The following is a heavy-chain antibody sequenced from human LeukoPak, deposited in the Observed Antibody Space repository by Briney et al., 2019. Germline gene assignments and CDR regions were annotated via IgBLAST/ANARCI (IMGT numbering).Heavy chain of an antibody. CDR3: ARSDYVWGSLDY. J-gene: IGHJ4*02. D-gene: IGHD3-16*01. V-gene: IGHV4-4*07. CDR1: GGSISSYY. Sequence: SETLSLTCTVSGGSISSYYWSWLRQPAGKGLEWIGRIYTSGSTNYNPSLKSRVTMSVDTSKNQFSLKLSTVTAADTAVYYCARSDYVWGSLDYWGQGTLVTVSS. CDR2: IYTSGST.